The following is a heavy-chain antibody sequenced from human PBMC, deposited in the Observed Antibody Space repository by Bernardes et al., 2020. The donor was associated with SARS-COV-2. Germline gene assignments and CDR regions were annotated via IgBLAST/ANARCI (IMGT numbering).Heavy chain of an antibody. D-gene: IGHD1-20*01. V-gene: IGHV3-7*01. CDR3: ASGRSRYTY. Sequence: GGSLRLSCAVSGFTFSSYSMTWVRQAPGKGLEWVANINEDGSEIKYVDSVKGRFTISRDNAKNSLYVQVNSLRIEDTAVYYCASGRSRYTYWGQGTLVTVSS. CDR1: GFTFSSYS. J-gene: IGHJ4*02. CDR2: INEDGSEI.